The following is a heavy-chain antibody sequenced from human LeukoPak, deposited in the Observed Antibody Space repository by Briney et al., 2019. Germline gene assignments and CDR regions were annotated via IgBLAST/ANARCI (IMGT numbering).Heavy chain of an antibody. CDR1: GFTFSDYY. Sequence: GGSLRLSCAASGFTFSDYYMSWIRQAPGKGLEWVSYISSSSSTIYYADSVKGRFTISRDNARNSLYLQMNSLRAEDTAVYYCARAATSNTYGYYYWGQGILVTVSS. J-gene: IGHJ4*02. D-gene: IGHD5-18*01. V-gene: IGHV3-11*04. CDR2: ISSSSSTI. CDR3: ARAATSNTYGYYY.